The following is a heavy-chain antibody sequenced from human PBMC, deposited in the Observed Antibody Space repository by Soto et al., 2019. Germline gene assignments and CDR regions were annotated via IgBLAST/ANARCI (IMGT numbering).Heavy chain of an antibody. J-gene: IGHJ4*02. Sequence: SVKVSCKASGGTFSSYTISWVRQAPGQGLEWMGRIIPILGIANYAQKFQGRVTITADKSTSTAYMELSSLRSEDTAVYYCARVCSSTRCCAGLDYWGQGTLVPV. V-gene: IGHV1-69*02. CDR2: IIPILGIA. CDR1: GGTFSSYT. D-gene: IGHD2-2*01. CDR3: ARVCSSTRCCAGLDY.